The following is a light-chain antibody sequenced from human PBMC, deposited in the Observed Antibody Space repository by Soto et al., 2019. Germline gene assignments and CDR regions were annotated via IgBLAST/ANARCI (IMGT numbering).Light chain of an antibody. CDR3: MIWHSSAWV. J-gene: IGLJ3*02. CDR1: RGINVGTYM. CDR2: YKSDSDK. V-gene: IGLV5-45*01. Sequence: QLVLTQPASLSASPGASASLTCTLRRGINVGTYMIYWYQQKPGSPPQYLLRYKSDSDKQQGSGVPSRFSGSKDASANAGILLISGLQSEDEADYYCMIWHSSAWVFGGGTKLTVL.